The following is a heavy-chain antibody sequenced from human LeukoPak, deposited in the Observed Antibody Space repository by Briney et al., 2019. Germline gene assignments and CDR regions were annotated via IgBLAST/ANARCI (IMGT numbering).Heavy chain of an antibody. V-gene: IGHV1-3*01. J-gene: IGHJ4*02. CDR1: GYTFTSYA. D-gene: IGHD6-19*01. CDR2: INAGNGNT. Sequence: ASVKVSCKASGYTFTSYAMHWVRQAPGQRLEWTGWINAGNGNTKYSQKFQGRVTITRDTSASTAYMELSSLRSEDTAVYYCARHRSSGLSYFDYWGQGTLVAVSS. CDR3: ARHRSSGLSYFDY.